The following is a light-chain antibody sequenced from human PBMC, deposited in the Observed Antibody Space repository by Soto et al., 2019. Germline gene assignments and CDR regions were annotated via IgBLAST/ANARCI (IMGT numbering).Light chain of an antibody. CDR3: SSSTSGSTPFV. CDR1: SSDIGGSNS. V-gene: IGLV2-14*01. Sequence: QSVLTQRASVSGSPGQSITISCTGASSDIGGSNSVSWYQQHPGQAPKLMISEVSNRPSGVSNRFSGSKSGNTASLTISGLQAEDEADYYCSSSTSGSTPFVFGAGTKVTVL. J-gene: IGLJ1*01. CDR2: EVS.